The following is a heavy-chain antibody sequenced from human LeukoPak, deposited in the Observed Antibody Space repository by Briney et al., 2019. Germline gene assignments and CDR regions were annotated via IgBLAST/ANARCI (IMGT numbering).Heavy chain of an antibody. CDR3: ARGEVGATLRAFDI. Sequence: PSETLSLTCTVSGGSISSYYWSWIRQPPGKGLEWIGYIYYSGSTNYNPSLKSRVTISVDTSKNQFSLKLSSVTAADTAVYYCARGEVGATLRAFDIWGQGTMVTVSS. V-gene: IGHV4-59*01. J-gene: IGHJ3*02. CDR2: IYYSGST. CDR1: GGSISSYY. D-gene: IGHD1-26*01.